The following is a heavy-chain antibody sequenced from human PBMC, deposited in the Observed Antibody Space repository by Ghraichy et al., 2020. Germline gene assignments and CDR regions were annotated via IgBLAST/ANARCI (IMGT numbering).Heavy chain of an antibody. J-gene: IGHJ4*02. CDR2: IYTSGST. V-gene: IGHV4-4*07. CDR3: ARDSPVDTAMEFDY. CDR1: GGSISSYY. D-gene: IGHD5-18*01. Sequence: SETLSLTCTVSGGSISSYYWSWIRQPAGKGLEWIGRIYTSGSTNYNPSLKSRVTMSVDTSKNQFSLKLSSVTAADTAVYYCARDSPVDTAMEFDYWGQGTLVTVSS.